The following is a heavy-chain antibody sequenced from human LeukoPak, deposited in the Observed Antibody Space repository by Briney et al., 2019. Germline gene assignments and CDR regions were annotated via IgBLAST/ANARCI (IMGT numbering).Heavy chain of an antibody. Sequence: PSQTLSLTCTVSGGSISSGDYYWSWIRQPPGKGLEWIGSSYHSGSTSYNPSLKSRVTISIDTSKNQFSLKVSSVTAADTAVYYCYGSGYWGQGTLVTVSS. CDR3: YGSGY. CDR2: SYHSGST. V-gene: IGHV4-30-4*03. J-gene: IGHJ4*02. D-gene: IGHD3-10*01. CDR1: GGSISSGDYY.